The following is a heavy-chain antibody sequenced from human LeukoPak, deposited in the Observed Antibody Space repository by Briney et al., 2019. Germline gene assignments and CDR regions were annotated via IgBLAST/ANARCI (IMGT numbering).Heavy chain of an antibody. Sequence: GSLRLSCAASGFIFSDYWMYWARQPPGEGLEWIGEINHSGSTNYNPSLKSRVTISVDTSKNQFSLKLSSVTAADTAVYYCARGAPSGMDVWGQGTTVTVSS. CDR2: INHSGST. CDR3: ARGAPSGMDV. V-gene: IGHV4-34*01. J-gene: IGHJ6*02. CDR1: GFIFSDYW.